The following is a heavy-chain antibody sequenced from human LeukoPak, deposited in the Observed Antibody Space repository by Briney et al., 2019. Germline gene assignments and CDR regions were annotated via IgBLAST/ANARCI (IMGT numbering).Heavy chain of an antibody. V-gene: IGHV3-64D*06. J-gene: IGHJ3*02. Sequence: PGGSLRLSCSASGFTFSSYAMHWVRQAPGKGLEYVSAISSNGGSTYYADSVKGRFTISRDNSKNTLYLQMSSLRAEDTAVYYCVKPITMIVVVTDAFDIWGQGTIGTVSS. D-gene: IGHD3-22*01. CDR2: ISSNGGST. CDR1: GFTFSSYA. CDR3: VKPITMIVVVTDAFDI.